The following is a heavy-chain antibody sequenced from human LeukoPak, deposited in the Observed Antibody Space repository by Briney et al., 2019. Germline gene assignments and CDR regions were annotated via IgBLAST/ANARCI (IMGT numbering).Heavy chain of an antibody. CDR1: GYTFTSYD. V-gene: IGHV1-8*01. D-gene: IGHD3-10*01. CDR3: ARRYGSGPYYYGMDV. Sequence: ASVKVSCKASGYTFTSYDINSVRQAPGQGLEWMGWMNPNSGNTGSAQKLQGRVTMTRNTSISTAYMELSSLRSEDTAVYYCARRYGSGPYYYGMDVWGQGTTVTVSS. CDR2: MNPNSGNT. J-gene: IGHJ6*02.